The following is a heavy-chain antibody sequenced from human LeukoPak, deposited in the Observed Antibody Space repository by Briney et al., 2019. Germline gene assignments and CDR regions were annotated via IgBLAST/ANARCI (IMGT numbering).Heavy chain of an antibody. CDR2: IKQDGSEK. D-gene: IGHD3-22*01. CDR3: ARDKPFYYDSSGYYELFDY. Sequence: GGSLRLSCVASGFTFSSYWMSWVRQAPGKGLEWVANIKQDGSEKYYVDSVKGRFTMSRDNAKNSLYLQMNSLRAEDTAVYYCARDKPFYYDSSGYYELFDYWGQGTLVTVSS. CDR1: GFTFSSYW. J-gene: IGHJ4*02. V-gene: IGHV3-7*01.